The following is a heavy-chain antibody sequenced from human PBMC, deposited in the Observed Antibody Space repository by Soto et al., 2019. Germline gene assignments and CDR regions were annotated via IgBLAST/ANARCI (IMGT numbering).Heavy chain of an antibody. J-gene: IGHJ6*02. CDR2: IIPIFGTA. D-gene: IGHD1-26*01. Sequence: SAKVSWKASGGTFSSYAISWVRQAPGQGLEWMGGIIPIFGTANYAQKFQGRVTITADESTSTAYMELSSLRSEDTAVYYCARDIVGATTRKYYYGMDVWGQGTMVTVSS. CDR3: ARDIVGATTRKYYYGMDV. CDR1: GGTFSSYA. V-gene: IGHV1-69*13.